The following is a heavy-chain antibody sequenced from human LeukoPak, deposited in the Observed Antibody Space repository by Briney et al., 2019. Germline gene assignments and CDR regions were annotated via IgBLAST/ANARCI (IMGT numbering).Heavy chain of an antibody. Sequence: GGSLRLSCAASGFTFSSYCMHWVRQAPGKGLVWVSRINTDDSTTAYEYSVKGRFTITRDNAKNTLYLQMNSLRAEDTAVYYCARGYFESSAYYLYWGQGTLVTVSP. V-gene: IGHV3-74*01. CDR1: GFTFSSYC. CDR3: ARGYFESSAYYLY. D-gene: IGHD3-22*01. CDR2: INTDDSTT. J-gene: IGHJ4*02.